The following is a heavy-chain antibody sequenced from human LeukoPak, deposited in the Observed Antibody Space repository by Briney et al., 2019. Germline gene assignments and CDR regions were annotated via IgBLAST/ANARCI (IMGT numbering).Heavy chain of an antibody. Sequence: PGGSLRLSCAASGFTFNSYYMSWVRQAPGKGLVWVSRINRDGSDTIYADSVKGRFTISRDNAKNTLFLQMNSLRAEDTAVYYCAREDFGVDYWGQGTLVTVSS. V-gene: IGHV3-74*01. CDR1: GFTFNSYY. CDR2: INRDGSDT. D-gene: IGHD3-10*01. J-gene: IGHJ4*02. CDR3: AREDFGVDY.